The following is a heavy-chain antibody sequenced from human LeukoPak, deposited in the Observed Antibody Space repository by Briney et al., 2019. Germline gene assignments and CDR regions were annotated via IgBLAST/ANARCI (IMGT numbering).Heavy chain of an antibody. CDR2: IYSGGNT. Sequence: GGSLRLSCAASGFTVSTNYMSWVRQAPGRGLGWVSVIYSGGNTYYADSVKGRFTISRDNSKNTLYLQMNSLRAEDTAVYYCARDSGTTVGYFDYWGQGTLVTVSS. V-gene: IGHV3-66*01. D-gene: IGHD4-23*01. CDR3: ARDSGTTVGYFDY. CDR1: GFTVSTNY. J-gene: IGHJ4*02.